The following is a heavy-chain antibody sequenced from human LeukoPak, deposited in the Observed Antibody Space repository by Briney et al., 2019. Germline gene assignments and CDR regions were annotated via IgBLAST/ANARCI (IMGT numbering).Heavy chain of an antibody. CDR1: GGSFGGYY. CDR3: ARGLGGDYYYYGMDV. J-gene: IGHJ6*04. V-gene: IGHV4-34*01. CDR2: INHSGST. Sequence: SETLSLTCAVYGGSFGGYYWSWVRQPPGKGLEWIGEINHSGSTNYNPSLKSRVTISVDTSKNQFSLKLSSVTAADTAVYYCARGLGGDYYYYGMDVWGKGTTVTVSS.